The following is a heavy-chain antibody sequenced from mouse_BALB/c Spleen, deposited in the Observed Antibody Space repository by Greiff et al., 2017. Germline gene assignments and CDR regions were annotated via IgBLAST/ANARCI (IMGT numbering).Heavy chain of an antibody. V-gene: IGHV1-69*02. CDR1: GYTFTSYW. J-gene: IGHJ4*01. D-gene: IGHD1-2*01. CDR3: ARATARAMDY. Sequence: QVQLQQPGAELVKPGASVKLSCKASGYTFTSYWMHWVKQRPGQGLEWIGEIDPSDSYTNYNQKFKGKATLTVDKSSSTAYMQLSSLTSEDSAVYYCARATARAMDYWGQGTSVTVSA. CDR2: IDPSDSYT.